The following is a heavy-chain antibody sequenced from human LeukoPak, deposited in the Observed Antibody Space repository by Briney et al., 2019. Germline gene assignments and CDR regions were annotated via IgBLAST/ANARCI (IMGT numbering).Heavy chain of an antibody. CDR1: GGSFSGYY. V-gene: IGHV4-34*01. Sequence: PSETLSLTCAVYGGSFSGYYWSWIHQPPGKGLEWIGEINHSGSTNYNPSLKSRVTISVDTSKNQFSLKLSSVTAADTAVYYCARSRRIAAAGAVFDYWGQGTLVTVSS. J-gene: IGHJ4*02. CDR2: INHSGST. CDR3: ARSRRIAAAGAVFDY. D-gene: IGHD6-13*01.